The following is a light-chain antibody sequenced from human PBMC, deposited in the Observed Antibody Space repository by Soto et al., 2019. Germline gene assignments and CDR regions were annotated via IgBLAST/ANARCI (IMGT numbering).Light chain of an antibody. CDR2: GAS. CDR1: QGIANF. Sequence: QLTQSPSSLSASVGDRVTISCRASQGIANFLAWYQQKPGKAPNLLIYGASTLQSGVPSRFSGSGSGTDFTLTISSLQPDDFATYYCQQLNSFPIPFGPGTKVDIK. V-gene: IGKV1-9*01. CDR3: QQLNSFPIP. J-gene: IGKJ3*01.